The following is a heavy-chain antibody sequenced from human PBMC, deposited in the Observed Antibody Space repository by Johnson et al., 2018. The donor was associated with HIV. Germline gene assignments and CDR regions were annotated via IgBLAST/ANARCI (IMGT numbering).Heavy chain of an antibody. J-gene: IGHJ3*01. V-gene: IGHV3-30*04. CDR1: GFTFSSYA. CDR2: ISYDGSEK. CDR3: ANTRMGGTFVAFVV. D-gene: IGHD1-26*01. Sequence: QVQLVESGGGVVQPGGSLRLSCAASGFTFSSYAMHWVRQAPGKGLEWVAVISYDGSEKYYAESVKGRFTISRDNAKNTLDLQMNSLTIEDTAVFYCANTRMGGTFVAFVVWSQGTMVIV.